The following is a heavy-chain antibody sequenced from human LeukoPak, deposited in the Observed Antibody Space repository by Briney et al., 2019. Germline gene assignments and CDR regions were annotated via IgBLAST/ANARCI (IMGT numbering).Heavy chain of an antibody. D-gene: IGHD1-1*01. J-gene: IGHJ4*02. CDR1: GDTFSSYA. V-gene: IGHV1-69*13. CDR3: ARYNNVFFAGDH. CDR2: IIPMSGTT. Sequence: ASVKVSCKASGDTFSSYAFSWVRQAPGQGLEWMGAIIPMSGTTHYAQNFQGRVTITSDESTRTVYLEVISLRSEDTALYYCARYNNVFFAGDHWGQGTLVTVSS.